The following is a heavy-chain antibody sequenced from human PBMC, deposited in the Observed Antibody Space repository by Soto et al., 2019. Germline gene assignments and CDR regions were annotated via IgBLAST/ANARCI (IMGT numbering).Heavy chain of an antibody. V-gene: IGHV1-24*01. CDR2: FDPEDGET. CDR3: ATGKRYYYYYYMDV. Sequence: ASVKVSCKVSGYTLTELSMHWVRQAPGKGLEWMGGFDPEDGETIYAQKFQGRVTMTEDTSTDTAYMELSSLRSEDTAVYYCATGKRYYYYYYMDVWGKGTTVTVSS. J-gene: IGHJ6*03. CDR1: GYTLTELS.